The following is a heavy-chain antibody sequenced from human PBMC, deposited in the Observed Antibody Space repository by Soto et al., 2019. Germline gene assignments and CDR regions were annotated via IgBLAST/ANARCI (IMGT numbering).Heavy chain of an antibody. J-gene: IGHJ3*02. CDR1: GGSISSGDYY. CDR2: IYYSGST. V-gene: IGHV4-30-4*01. CDR3: ARAPPLKYTYGLRGAFDI. Sequence: QVQLQESGPGLVKPSQTLSLTCTVSGGSISSGDYYWSWIRQPPGKGLEWIGYIYYSGSTYYNPSLHSRVTLSVDTSKNQFSLKLSSVTAADTAVYYCARAPPLKYTYGLRGAFDIWGQGTMVTVSS. D-gene: IGHD5-18*01.